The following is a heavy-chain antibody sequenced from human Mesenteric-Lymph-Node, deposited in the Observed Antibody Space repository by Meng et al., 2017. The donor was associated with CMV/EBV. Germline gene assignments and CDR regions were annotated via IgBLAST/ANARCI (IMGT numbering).Heavy chain of an antibody. J-gene: IGHJ4*02. CDR3: AADYYGSGRRY. D-gene: IGHD3-10*01. CDR2: ISSSGSAI. V-gene: IGHV3-48*03. Sequence: GGSLRLSCAASGFTFSSYEMNWVRQAPGKGLEWVSYISSSGSAIYYADSVKGRFTISRDNAMNSLYLQMNSLRAEDTAVYYCAADYYGSGRRYWGQGTLVTVSS. CDR1: GFTFSSYE.